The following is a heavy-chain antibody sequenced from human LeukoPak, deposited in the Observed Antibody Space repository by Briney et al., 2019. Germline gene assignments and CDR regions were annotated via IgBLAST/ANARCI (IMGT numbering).Heavy chain of an antibody. CDR1: GFTFSSYA. V-gene: IGHV3-23*01. D-gene: IGHD6-6*01. J-gene: IGHJ4*02. Sequence: PGGSLRLSCAASGFTFSSYAMSWVRQAPGKGLEWVSAISGSGGSTYYADSVKGRFTISRDNSKNTLYLQMNSLRDEDTAVYYCAKMIFSSSSVSSDYWGQGTLVTVSS. CDR3: AKMIFSSSSVSSDY. CDR2: ISGSGGST.